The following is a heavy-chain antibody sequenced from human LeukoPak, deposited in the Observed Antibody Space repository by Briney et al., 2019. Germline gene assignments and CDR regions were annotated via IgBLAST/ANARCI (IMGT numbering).Heavy chain of an antibody. D-gene: IGHD3-22*01. CDR2: INAGNGNT. Sequence: ASVKVSCKASGYTFTSYAMHWVRQAPGQRLEWMGWINAGNGNTKYSQKFQGRVTITRDTSASTAYMELSSLRSEDTAVYYCAREGGVYYYDSSGYFDYWGQGTLVTVSS. CDR1: GYTFTSYA. CDR3: AREGGVYYYDSSGYFDY. J-gene: IGHJ4*02. V-gene: IGHV1-3*01.